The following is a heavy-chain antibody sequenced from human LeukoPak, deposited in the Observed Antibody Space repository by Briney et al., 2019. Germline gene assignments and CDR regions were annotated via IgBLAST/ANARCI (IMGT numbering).Heavy chain of an antibody. V-gene: IGHV3-30-3*01. Sequence: GGSLRLSCAASGFTFSSYAMHWVRQAPGKGLEWVAVISYDGGNKYYADSVKGRFTISRDNSKNTLYLQMNSLRAEDTAVYYCARSAGEYPGGFDYWGQGTLVTVSS. J-gene: IGHJ4*02. CDR3: ARSAGEYPGGFDY. CDR1: GFTFSSYA. CDR2: ISYDGGNK. D-gene: IGHD3-16*01.